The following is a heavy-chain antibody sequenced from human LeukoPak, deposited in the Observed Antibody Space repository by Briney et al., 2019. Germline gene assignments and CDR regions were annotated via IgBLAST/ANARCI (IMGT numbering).Heavy chain of an antibody. CDR3: ARGPLAFRRVAGIFS. D-gene: IGHD6-19*01. J-gene: IGHJ5*02. CDR2: IIHSGGT. Sequence: SETLSLTCAVSGGSFNGYSYTWIRQPPGKGLEWIGEIIHSGGTSYNPSLKSRLTISVDTSRKQFSLKLTSVTAADTALYFCARGPLAFRRVAGIFSWGRGTQVTVSS. V-gene: IGHV4-34*01. CDR1: GGSFNGYS.